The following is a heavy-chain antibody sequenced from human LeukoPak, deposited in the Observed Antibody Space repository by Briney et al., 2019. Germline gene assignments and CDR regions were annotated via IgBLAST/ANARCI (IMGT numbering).Heavy chain of an antibody. J-gene: IGHJ3*02. CDR2: IIPIFGTA. CDR3: ARFPARGSYYYGAFDI. Sequence: SVKVSCKASGGTFSSYAISWVRQAPGQGLEWMGGIIPIFGTANYAQKFQGRVTITADESTSTAYMELSSLRSEDAAVYYCARFPARGSYYYGAFDIWGQGTMVTVSS. V-gene: IGHV1-69*13. CDR1: GGTFSSYA. D-gene: IGHD1-26*01.